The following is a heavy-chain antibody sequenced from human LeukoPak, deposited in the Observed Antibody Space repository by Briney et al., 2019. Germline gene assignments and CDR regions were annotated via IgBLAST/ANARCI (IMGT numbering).Heavy chain of an antibody. D-gene: IGHD1-1*01. CDR2: SRNKARRYTT. J-gene: IGHJ4*02. Sequence: GGSLRLSCAASGFTFSDYYMSWIRQAPGKGLEWVGRSRNKARRYTTEYAASVKGKFTISRDDSENSLNLQMNSLKTEDTAVYYCVRVHGDTWYDSYFDYWGQGTLVTVSS. V-gene: IGHV3-72*01. CDR3: VRVHGDTWYDSYFDY. CDR1: GFTFSDYY.